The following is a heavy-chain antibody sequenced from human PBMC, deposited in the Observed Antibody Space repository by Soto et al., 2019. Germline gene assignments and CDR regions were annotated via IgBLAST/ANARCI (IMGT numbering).Heavy chain of an antibody. J-gene: IGHJ5*02. V-gene: IGHV4-39*01. CDR2: IFYLGSS. D-gene: IGHD3-3*02. CDR3: ARHSLALRKNNWFDP. CDR1: GDSIIGSDFY. Sequence: SETLSLTCTVSGDSIIGSDFYWGWVRQPPGKGLEWIGSIFYLGSSYYNPSLKSRVTMSVDTSKNQFSLRLRSVTAADTALYFCARHSLALRKNNWFDPWGQGIMVTVSS.